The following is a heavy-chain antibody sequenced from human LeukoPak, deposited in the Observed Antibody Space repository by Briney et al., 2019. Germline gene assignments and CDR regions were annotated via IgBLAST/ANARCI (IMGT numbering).Heavy chain of an antibody. V-gene: IGHV1-18*01. CDR1: GYTFTRYG. Sequence: ASVNVSCKASGYTFTRYGISWVRQAPGQGLEWMGWISGNKGLINYAEKFQGRVTLTIDTSTSTAYMEMRSLTSDDTAVYYCARGQDHTSSWYDHPWGQGTLVTVSS. CDR2: ISGNKGLI. D-gene: IGHD6-19*01. CDR3: ARGQDHTSSWYDHP. J-gene: IGHJ5*02.